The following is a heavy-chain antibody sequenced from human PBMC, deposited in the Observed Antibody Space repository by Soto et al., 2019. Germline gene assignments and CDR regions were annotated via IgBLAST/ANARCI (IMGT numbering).Heavy chain of an antibody. Sequence: QLQLQESGPGLVKPSETLSLTCTVSGGSISSSSYYWGWIRQPPGKGLEWIGSIYYSGSTYYNPSLKSRVTISVDTSKNQFSLKLSSVTAADTAVYYCARHGTAMVTRFFDYWGQGTLVTVSS. CDR1: GGSISSSSYY. J-gene: IGHJ4*02. CDR3: ARHGTAMVTRFFDY. V-gene: IGHV4-39*01. D-gene: IGHD5-18*01. CDR2: IYYSGST.